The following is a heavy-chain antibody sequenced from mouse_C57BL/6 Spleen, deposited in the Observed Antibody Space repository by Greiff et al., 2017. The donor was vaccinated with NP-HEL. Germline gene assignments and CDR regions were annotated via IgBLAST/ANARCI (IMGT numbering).Heavy chain of an antibody. V-gene: IGHV5-6*01. CDR3: ARRRDGFAY. D-gene: IGHD3-3*01. Sequence: EVQGVESGGDLVKPGGSLKLSCAASGFTFSSYGMSWVRQTPDKRLEWVATISSGGSYTYYPDSVKGRFTISRDNAKNTLYLQMSSLKSEDTAMYYCARRRDGFAYWGQGTLVTVSA. CDR2: ISSGGSYT. CDR1: GFTFSSYG. J-gene: IGHJ3*01.